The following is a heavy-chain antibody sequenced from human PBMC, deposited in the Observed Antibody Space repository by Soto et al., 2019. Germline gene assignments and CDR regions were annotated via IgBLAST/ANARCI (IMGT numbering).Heavy chain of an antibody. Sequence: GGTLRLSCAASGFTVSNSYMSWVRQAPGKGLEWVSVIYSGGSTYYADYVKGRFTISRDSSKNTLYLQMNSLRAEDTAVYYCARGFQSSFGYWGQGTLVTVSS. CDR2: IYSGGST. V-gene: IGHV3-53*01. CDR1: GFTVSNSY. J-gene: IGHJ4*02. CDR3: ARGFQSSFGY. D-gene: IGHD2-21*01.